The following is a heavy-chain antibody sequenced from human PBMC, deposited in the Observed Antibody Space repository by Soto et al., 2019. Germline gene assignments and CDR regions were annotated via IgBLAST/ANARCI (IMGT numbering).Heavy chain of an antibody. Sequence: QVQLVQSGGGVVQPGRSLRLSCAASEFDFSRNGMHWIRQAPGKGLEWVAVISYDGSITYYADSVKGRFTISRDNSKNTLYMQMNSLRAEDTAVYYCARPGRDAWTGRYYLDRWGQGTLVSVSS. CDR3: ARPGRDAWTGRYYLDR. J-gene: IGHJ4*02. CDR2: ISYDGSIT. CDR1: EFDFSRNG. D-gene: IGHD2-8*02. V-gene: IGHV3-30*03.